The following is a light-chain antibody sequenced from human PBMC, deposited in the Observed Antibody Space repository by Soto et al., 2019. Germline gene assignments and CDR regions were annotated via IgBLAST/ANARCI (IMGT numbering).Light chain of an antibody. CDR3: QQYYSTPWT. J-gene: IGKJ1*01. CDR1: QSVFSNSNNKKY. Sequence: DIVMTQSADSLAVSLGERATINCKSSQSVFSNSNNKKYLAWYQQKPGQPPKLLIHWASIRESGVPDRFSGSGSVTDFTLTINSLQAEDVAVYYCQQYYSTPWTFGRGTKVDIK. V-gene: IGKV4-1*01. CDR2: WAS.